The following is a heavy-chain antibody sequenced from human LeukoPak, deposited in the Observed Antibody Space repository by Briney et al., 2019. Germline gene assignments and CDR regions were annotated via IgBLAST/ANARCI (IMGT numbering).Heavy chain of an antibody. D-gene: IGHD2-8*01. V-gene: IGHV4-59*01. CDR3: ARSARHCNNGVCFTDYYIDL. CDR1: GASISSYY. Sequence: SETLSLTCTVSGASISSYYWSWIRQPPGKGLEWLGYVSYNGNSIYNPSLKSRVTITADTSKNQFSLKLSSVTAADTAVYYCARSARHCNNGVCFTDYYIDLWGKGTTVIVSS. CDR2: VSYNGNS. J-gene: IGHJ6*03.